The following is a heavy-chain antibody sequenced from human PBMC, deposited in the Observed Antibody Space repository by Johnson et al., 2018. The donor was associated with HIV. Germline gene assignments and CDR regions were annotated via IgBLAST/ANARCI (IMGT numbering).Heavy chain of an antibody. CDR2: ISSSGSTI. Sequence: VQLVESGGGVVQPGGSLRLSCAASGFTFSDYYMSWIRQAPGKGLEWVSYISSSGSTIYYADSVKGRFTISRDNAKNTLYLQMNSLRAEDTAVYYCARVGQVVWDAFDIWGQGTMVTVSS. CDR3: ARVGQVVWDAFDI. J-gene: IGHJ3*02. V-gene: IGHV3-11*01. CDR1: GFTFSDYY. D-gene: IGHD2-21*01.